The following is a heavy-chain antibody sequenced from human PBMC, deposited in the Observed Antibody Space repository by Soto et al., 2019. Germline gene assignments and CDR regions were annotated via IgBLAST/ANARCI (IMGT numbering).Heavy chain of an antibody. J-gene: IGHJ4*02. D-gene: IGHD2-2*01. CDR1: GHTFTSYY. CDR3: ARASKLYCSSTSCTFDY. Sequence: ASVKVSCKASGHTFTSYYMHWVRQAPGQGLEWMGIINPSGGSTSYAQKFQGRVTMTRDTSTSTVYMELSSLRSEDTAVYYCARASKLYCSSTSCTFDYWGRGTLVTVSS. V-gene: IGHV1-46*01. CDR2: INPSGGST.